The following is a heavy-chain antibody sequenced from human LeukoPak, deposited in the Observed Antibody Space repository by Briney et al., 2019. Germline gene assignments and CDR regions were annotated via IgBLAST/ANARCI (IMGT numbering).Heavy chain of an antibody. J-gene: IGHJ5*02. CDR3: ASLEADSSGYYRP. V-gene: IGHV5-10-1*01. D-gene: IGHD3-22*01. CDR1: GYSFTSYW. CDR2: IDPSDSYT. Sequence: GESLKISCKGSGYSFTSYWISWVRQMPGKGLEWMGRIDPSDSYTNYSPSFQGHVIISADKSISTAYLQWSSLKASDTAMYYCASLEADSSGYYRPWGQGTLVTVSS.